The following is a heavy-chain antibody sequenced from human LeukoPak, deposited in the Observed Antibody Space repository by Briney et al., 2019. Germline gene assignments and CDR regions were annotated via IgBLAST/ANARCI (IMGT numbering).Heavy chain of an antibody. CDR2: IYYSGST. D-gene: IGHD3-10*01. V-gene: IGHV4-59*01. CDR3: ARVGGYGSGSYMYMDV. J-gene: IGHJ6*03. Sequence: PSETLSLTCTVSGGSISSYYWSWIRQPPRKGLEWIGYIYYSGSTNYNPSLKSRVTISVDTSKNQFSLKLSSVTDADTAVYYCARVGGYGSGSYMYMDVWGKGTTVTVSS. CDR1: GGSISSYY.